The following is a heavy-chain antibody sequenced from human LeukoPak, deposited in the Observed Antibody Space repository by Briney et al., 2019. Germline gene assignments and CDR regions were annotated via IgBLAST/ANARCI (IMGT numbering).Heavy chain of an antibody. V-gene: IGHV4-59*01. CDR3: ARALYSSSWPFDY. CDR2: IYYSGST. J-gene: IGHJ4*02. Sequence: KPSETLSLTRTVSGGSISSYYWSWIRQPPGKVLEWIGYIYYSGSTNYNPSLKSRVTISVDTSKNQFSLKLSSVTAADTAVYYCARALYSSSWPFDYWGQGTLVTVSS. CDR1: GGSISSYY. D-gene: IGHD6-13*01.